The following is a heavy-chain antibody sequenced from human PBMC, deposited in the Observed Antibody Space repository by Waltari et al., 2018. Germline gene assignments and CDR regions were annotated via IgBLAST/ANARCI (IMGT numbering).Heavy chain of an antibody. CDR3: ATSAKQLWLPPGY. V-gene: IGHV3-21*01. J-gene: IGHJ4*02. Sequence: EVQLVESGGGLVKPGGSLRLSCAASGFTFSSYSMNWVRQAPGKGLEWVSSISSSSSYIDYADSVKGRFTISRDNAKNSLYLQMNSLRAEDTAVYYCATSAKQLWLPPGYWGQGTLVTVSS. CDR2: ISSSSSYI. CDR1: GFTFSSYS. D-gene: IGHD5-18*01.